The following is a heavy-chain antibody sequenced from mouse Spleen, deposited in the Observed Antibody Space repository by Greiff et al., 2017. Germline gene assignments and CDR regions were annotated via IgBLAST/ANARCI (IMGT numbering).Heavy chain of an antibody. J-gene: IGHJ3*01. Sequence: EVKLVESGPGMVKPSQSLSLTCTVTGYSITSGYDWHWIRHFPGNQLEWMGYISYSGSTNYNPSLKSRISITHDTSKNHFFLKLNSVTTEDTATYYCARAYYSNYLAWFAYWGQGTLVTVSA. V-gene: IGHV3-1*01. CDR3: ARAYYSNYLAWFAY. CDR2: ISYSGST. D-gene: IGHD2-5*01. CDR1: GYSITSGYD.